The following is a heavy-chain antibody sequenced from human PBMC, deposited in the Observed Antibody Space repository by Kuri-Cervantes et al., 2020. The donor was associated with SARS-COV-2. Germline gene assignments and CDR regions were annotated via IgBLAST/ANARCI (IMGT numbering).Heavy chain of an antibody. Sequence: GSLRLSCTVSGGSISSYYWSWIRQPPGKGLEWIGYIYYSGSTNYNPSLKGRVTISVDTSKNQFSLKLSSVTAADTAVYYCARLRGAVAEGFGYWGQGTLVTVSS. CDR3: ARLRGAVAEGFGY. D-gene: IGHD6-19*01. CDR1: GGSISSYY. V-gene: IGHV4-59*12. CDR2: IYYSGST. J-gene: IGHJ4*02.